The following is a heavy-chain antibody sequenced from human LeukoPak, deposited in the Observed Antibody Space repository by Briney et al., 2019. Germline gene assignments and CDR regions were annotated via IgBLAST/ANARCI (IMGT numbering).Heavy chain of an antibody. CDR2: ISYDGSNK. CDR1: GFTFSSYG. J-gene: IGHJ4*02. V-gene: IGHV3-30*18. Sequence: PGRSLRLSCAASGFTFSSYGMHWVRQAPGKGLEWVAVISYDGSNKYYADSVKGRFTISRDNSKNTLYLQMNSLRAEDTAVYYCAKDYGVIDILTGYWALPDYWGQGTLVTVSS. D-gene: IGHD3-9*01. CDR3: AKDYGVIDILTGYWALPDY.